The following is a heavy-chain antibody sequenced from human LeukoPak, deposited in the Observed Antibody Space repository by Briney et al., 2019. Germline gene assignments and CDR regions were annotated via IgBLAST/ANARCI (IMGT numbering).Heavy chain of an antibody. CDR3: ARGSSWYPAGDY. J-gene: IGHJ4*02. Sequence: SETLSLTCTVSGGSISSYYWSWIRQPPGKGLEWIGYIYNSGSTNYSPSLRSRVSISVDTSKNQFSLMLSSVTAADTAVYYCARGSSWYPAGDYWGQGTLVTVYS. CDR2: IYNSGST. V-gene: IGHV4-59*01. CDR1: GGSISSYY. D-gene: IGHD6-13*01.